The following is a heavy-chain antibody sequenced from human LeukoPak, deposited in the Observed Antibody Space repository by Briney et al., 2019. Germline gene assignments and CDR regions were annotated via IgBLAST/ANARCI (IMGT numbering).Heavy chain of an antibody. CDR3: ASVQQLPNYYFDY. Sequence: ASVKVSCKTSGYTFTDYYIHWVRQAPGQGLEWMGWINPKSGDTNYAQKFQGRVTMTRDTSISTAYMELSRLRSDDTAVYYCASVQQLPNYYFDYWGQGTLVTVSS. CDR2: INPKSGDT. D-gene: IGHD6-13*01. CDR1: GYTFTDYY. V-gene: IGHV1-2*02. J-gene: IGHJ4*02.